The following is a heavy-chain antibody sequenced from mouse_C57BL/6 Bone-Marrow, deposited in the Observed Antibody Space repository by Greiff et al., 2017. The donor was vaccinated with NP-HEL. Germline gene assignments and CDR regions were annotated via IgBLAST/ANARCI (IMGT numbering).Heavy chain of an antibody. V-gene: IGHV1-82*01. Sequence: VHLVESGPELVKPGASVKISCKASGYAFSSSWMNWVKQRPGKGLEWIGRIYPGDGDTNYNGKFKGKATLTADKSSSTAYMQLSSLTSEDSAVYFCAINWVYYYAMDYWGQGTSVTVSS. CDR1: GYAFSSSW. D-gene: IGHD4-1*01. J-gene: IGHJ4*01. CDR2: IYPGDGDT. CDR3: AINWVYYYAMDY.